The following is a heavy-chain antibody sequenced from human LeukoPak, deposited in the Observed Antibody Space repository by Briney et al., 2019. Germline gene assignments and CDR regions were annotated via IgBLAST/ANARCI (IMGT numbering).Heavy chain of an antibody. J-gene: IGHJ4*02. CDR2: IVVCSDNT. CDR3: AADIDYYDGTGYYKNFDY. V-gene: IGHV1-58*01. CDR1: GFTFTIST. Sequence: GASVTLSFTSSGFTFTISTVQWVRHARGQRLEWIGWIVVCSDNTDYAQKFQERVTITRDMSTNTAYMELSSLRSEDTAVYYCAADIDYYDGTGYYKNFDYWGQGALVTVSS. D-gene: IGHD3-22*01.